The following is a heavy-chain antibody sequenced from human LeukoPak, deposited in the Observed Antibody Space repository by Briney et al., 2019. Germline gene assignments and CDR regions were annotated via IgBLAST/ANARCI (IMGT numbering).Heavy chain of an antibody. J-gene: IGHJ4*02. CDR2: IIPNFGTA. CDR3: ARSGSYYDSSGYRYFDY. Sequence: SVKVSCKASGGTFSSYAISWVRQAPGQGLELMGRIIPNFGTANSAQKFQGRVTITTDESTSTAYMELSSLRSEDTAVYYCARSGSYYDSSGYRYFDYWGQGTLVTVSS. V-gene: IGHV1-69*05. CDR1: GGTFSSYA. D-gene: IGHD3-22*01.